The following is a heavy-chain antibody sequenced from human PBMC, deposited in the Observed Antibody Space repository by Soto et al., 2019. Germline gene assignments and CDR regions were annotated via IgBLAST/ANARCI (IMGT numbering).Heavy chain of an antibody. CDR1: RGSISSGGFY. Sequence: QVQLQESGPGLVKPSETLSLTCTVSRGSISSGGFYWSWIRQSPGKGLEWIGFIYANGNSYYNPSPKSRANISLDTSKNKFSLKISSVTVADTAVYYCARDGRTSGYYLDYWGQGTPVTVSP. J-gene: IGHJ4*02. CDR3: ARDGRTSGYYLDY. V-gene: IGHV4-31*03. D-gene: IGHD3-22*01. CDR2: IYANGNS.